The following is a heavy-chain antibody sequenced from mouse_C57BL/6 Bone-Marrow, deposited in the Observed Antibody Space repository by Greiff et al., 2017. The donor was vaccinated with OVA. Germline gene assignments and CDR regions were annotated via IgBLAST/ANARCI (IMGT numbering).Heavy chain of an antibody. D-gene: IGHD2-5*01. J-gene: IGHJ2*01. Sequence: QVQLKQSGPELVKPGASVKISCKASGYAFSSSWMNWVKQRPGKGLEWIGRIYPGDGDTNYNGKFKGKATLTADKSSSTAYMQLSSLTSEDSAVYFCARSLYYSNYVDYWGQGTTRTVSS. CDR2: IYPGDGDT. CDR3: ARSLYYSNYVDY. CDR1: GYAFSSSW. V-gene: IGHV1-82*01.